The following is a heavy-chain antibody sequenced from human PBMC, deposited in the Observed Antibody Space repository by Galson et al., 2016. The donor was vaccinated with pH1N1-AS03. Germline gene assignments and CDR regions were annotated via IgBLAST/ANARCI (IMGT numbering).Heavy chain of an antibody. Sequence: SVKVSCKASGYRFKDYAINWVRQAPGQGPEWMGWINTNTGDTKLAQGFAGRFVFSLDASVSTAYLQITSLKADDTAIYYCAREGIVAQFMACYLFYWGQGTQLTVSS. CDR2: INTNTGDT. CDR1: GYRFKDYA. D-gene: IGHD3-9*01. V-gene: IGHV7-4-1*02. J-gene: IGHJ1*01. CDR3: AREGIVAQFMACYLFY.